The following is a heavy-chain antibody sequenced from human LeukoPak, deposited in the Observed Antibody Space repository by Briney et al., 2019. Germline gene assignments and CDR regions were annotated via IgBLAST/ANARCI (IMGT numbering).Heavy chain of an antibody. Sequence: PGGSLRLSCAASGFTFSSYAMNWVRQAPGKGLEWVSAISGGGGTTYYADSMKGRITISRDNSKNTLYLQMNSLRAEDTAVYYCAKGGMLPNIVAPNRLPTFWGQGTLVTVSS. D-gene: IGHD2-21*02. CDR3: AKGGMLPNIVAPNRLPTF. CDR2: ISGGGGTT. V-gene: IGHV3-23*01. J-gene: IGHJ4*02. CDR1: GFTFSSYA.